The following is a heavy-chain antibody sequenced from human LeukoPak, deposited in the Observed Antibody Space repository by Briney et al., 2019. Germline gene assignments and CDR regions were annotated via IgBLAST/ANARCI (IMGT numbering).Heavy chain of an antibody. J-gene: IGHJ3*02. CDR3: AGTYYYGSGRDAFHI. D-gene: IGHD3-10*01. CDR2: INHRGRT. CDR1: VGSFSVYY. V-gene: IGHV4-34*01. Sequence: SETLSLTCAVYVGSFSVYYWRWIRHPPGGGREWGGEINHRGRTNYNTSLKGRVTISVDTSKNQFSMKLSYVQAADPAVYYCAGTYYYGSGRDAFHIWGQGTMVTVSS.